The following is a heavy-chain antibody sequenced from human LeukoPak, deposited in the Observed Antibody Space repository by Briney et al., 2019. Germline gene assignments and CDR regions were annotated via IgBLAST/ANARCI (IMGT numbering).Heavy chain of an antibody. V-gene: IGHV4-34*01. Sequence: YXXSXIRQPPGXGLXWIGEINHSGSTNXNXXLKSRVTISVDXXKXXLSLKLSSVTAADTAVYYCGXXXXXXXXXXXXXYWG. CDR2: INHSGST. J-gene: IGHJ4*01. CDR3: GXXXXXXXXXXXXXY. CDR1: YX.